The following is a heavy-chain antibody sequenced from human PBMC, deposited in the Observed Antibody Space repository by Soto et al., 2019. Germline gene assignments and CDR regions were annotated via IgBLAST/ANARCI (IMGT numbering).Heavy chain of an antibody. CDR3: ARGQYYDILTGSYYFDY. Sequence: LRLSCAASGFTFSSYDMHWVRQATGKGLEWVSAIGTAGDPYYPGSVKGRFTISRENAKNSLYLQMNSLRAGDTAVYYCARGQYYDILTGSYYFDYWGQGTLVTVSS. D-gene: IGHD3-9*01. CDR2: IGTAGDP. CDR1: GFTFSSYD. V-gene: IGHV3-13*05. J-gene: IGHJ4*02.